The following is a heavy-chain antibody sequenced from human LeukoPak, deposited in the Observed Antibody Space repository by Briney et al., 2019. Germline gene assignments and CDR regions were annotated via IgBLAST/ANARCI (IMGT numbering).Heavy chain of an antibody. D-gene: IGHD3-3*01. V-gene: IGHV5-51*01. Sequence: GESLKISCKGSGYSFTSYWIGWVRQMPGKGLEWMGIIYPGDSDTRYSPSFQGQVTNSADKSISTAYLQWSSLKASDTAMYYCARQGLTYYDFWSGPNNWFDPWGQGTLVTVSS. CDR2: IYPGDSDT. CDR3: ARQGLTYYDFWSGPNNWFDP. J-gene: IGHJ5*02. CDR1: GYSFTSYW.